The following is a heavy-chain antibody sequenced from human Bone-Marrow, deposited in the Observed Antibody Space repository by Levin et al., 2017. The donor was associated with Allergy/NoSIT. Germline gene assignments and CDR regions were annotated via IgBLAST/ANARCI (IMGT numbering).Heavy chain of an antibody. CDR2: TIPILALP. CDR3: ASGPIGRECEF. J-gene: IGHJ1*01. Sequence: VASVKVSCKSSGGVFSNYPITWVRQAPGQGLEWMGRTIPILALPRSAQKFQGRLTITADTSTNTAYMELSSLRSDDTAMYYCASGPIGRECEFWGQGTLVSVSS. V-gene: IGHV1-69*02. CDR1: GGVFSNYP.